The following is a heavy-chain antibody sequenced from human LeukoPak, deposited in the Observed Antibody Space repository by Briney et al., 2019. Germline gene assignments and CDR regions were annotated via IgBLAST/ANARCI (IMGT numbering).Heavy chain of an antibody. CDR3: ARLKGGLVKLRECYFDY. Sequence: GESLKISCKASGYSFSTYWIAWVRQMPGEGPELMGIMYPDDSDTRYSPSFQGQVTISADKSINTAYLQWNSLKASDTAMYYCARLKGGLVKLRECYFDYWGQGTLVTV. J-gene: IGHJ4*02. D-gene: IGHD4-17*01. CDR1: GYSFSTYW. CDR2: MYPDDSDT. V-gene: IGHV5-51*01.